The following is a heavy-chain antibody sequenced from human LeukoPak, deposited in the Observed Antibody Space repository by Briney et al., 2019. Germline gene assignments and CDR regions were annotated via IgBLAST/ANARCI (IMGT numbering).Heavy chain of an antibody. CDR3: ARVKHYYGSRSKVYYFDY. D-gene: IGHD3-10*01. CDR2: INPNSGGT. J-gene: IGHJ4*02. Sequence: SEKVSCKASGYTFTGYYMHWVRQAPGQGLEWMGRINPNSGGTNYAQKFQGRVTMTRDTSISTAYMELSRLRSDDTAVYYCARVKHYYGSRSKVYYFDYWGEGTLVTVSS. CDR1: GYTFTGYY. V-gene: IGHV1-2*06.